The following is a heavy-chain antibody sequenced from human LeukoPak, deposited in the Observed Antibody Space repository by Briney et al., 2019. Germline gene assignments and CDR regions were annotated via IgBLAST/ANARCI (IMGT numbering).Heavy chain of an antibody. J-gene: IGHJ4*02. V-gene: IGHV3-30*03. CDR3: LPELGAKNCFDY. Sequence: PGGSLRLSCAASGFTFSGHAMHWVRQAPGKGLELLAYISHDGSYQYHVDSVKGRFTVSRDNSKNTLYLQMNSLSAEDSAVYYCLPELGAKNCFDYWGQGTLVTVSS. D-gene: IGHD1-14*01. CDR2: ISHDGSYQ. CDR1: GFTFSGHA.